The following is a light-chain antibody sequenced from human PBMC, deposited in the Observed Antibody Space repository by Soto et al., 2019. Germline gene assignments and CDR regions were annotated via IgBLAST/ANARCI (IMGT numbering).Light chain of an antibody. V-gene: IGKV1-5*01. CDR3: QQYKSDTIT. CDR2: DAS. Sequence: IQVTQSASTLSASGGDRVTITCRASQRFXSWFGWDQQKPGKAPKFLXYDASNLERGGPSRLSGSGSGTEFTLTISSLQPDDFATYYCQQYKSDTITFGQGTRLEIK. CDR1: QRFXSW. J-gene: IGKJ5*01.